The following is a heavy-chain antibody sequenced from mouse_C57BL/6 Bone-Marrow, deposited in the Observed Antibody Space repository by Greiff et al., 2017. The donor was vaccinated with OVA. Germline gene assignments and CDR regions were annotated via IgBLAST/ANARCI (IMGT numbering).Heavy chain of an antibody. J-gene: IGHJ3*01. V-gene: IGHV5-6*01. D-gene: IGHD2-4*01. CDR1: GFTFSSYG. CDR3: ARKGLRRSWFAY. Sequence: EVQLVESGGDLVKPGGSLKLSCAASGFTFSSYGMSWVRQTPDKRLEWVATISRGGSYTYYPDSVKGRFTMSRDNSKNTLYLQMSSLKSEDTAMYYCARKGLRRSWFAYWGQGTLVTVSA. CDR2: ISRGGSYT.